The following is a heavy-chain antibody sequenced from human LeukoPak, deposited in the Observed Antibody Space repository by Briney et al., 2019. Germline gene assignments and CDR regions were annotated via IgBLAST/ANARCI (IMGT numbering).Heavy chain of an antibody. CDR2: INPNSGGT. CDR3: ARLAYYDQGY. J-gene: IGHJ4*02. Sequence: ASVKVSCKASGYTFTSYGISWVRQAPGQGLEWMGWINPNSGGTNYAQKFQGRVTMTRDTSISTAYMELSRLRSDDTAVYYCARLAYYDQGYWGQGTLVTVSS. V-gene: IGHV1-2*02. CDR1: GYTFTSYG. D-gene: IGHD3-3*01.